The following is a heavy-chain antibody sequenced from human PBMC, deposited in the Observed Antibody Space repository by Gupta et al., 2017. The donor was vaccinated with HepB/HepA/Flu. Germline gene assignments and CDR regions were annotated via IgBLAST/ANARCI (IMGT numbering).Heavy chain of an antibody. CDR1: GLTFSSYS. V-gene: IGHV3-48*02. Sequence: EVQLVESGGGLVQPGGSLRLSCAASGLTFSSYSMNWVRQAPGKGLEWVSYISSSSSTIYYADSVKGRFTISRDNAENSLYLQMNSLRDEDTAVYYCARMSIPRGWFDPWGQGTLVTVSS. CDR3: ARMSIPRGWFDP. J-gene: IGHJ5*02. CDR2: ISSSSSTI. D-gene: IGHD6-6*01.